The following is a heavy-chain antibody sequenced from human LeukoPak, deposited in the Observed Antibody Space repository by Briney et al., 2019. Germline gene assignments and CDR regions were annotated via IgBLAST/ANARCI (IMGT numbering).Heavy chain of an antibody. V-gene: IGHV3-20*04. CDR3: ARRHTTNWYNWFDP. Sequence: GGSLRLSCAASGFTFDDYGMSRVRQAPGKGLEWVSDINWNGGSTDYADSVKGRSTISRDNAKNSLYLHMSSLRDEDTAFYYCARRHTTNWYNWFDPWGQGTLVIVSS. CDR2: INWNGGST. J-gene: IGHJ5*02. D-gene: IGHD1-1*01. CDR1: GFTFDDYG.